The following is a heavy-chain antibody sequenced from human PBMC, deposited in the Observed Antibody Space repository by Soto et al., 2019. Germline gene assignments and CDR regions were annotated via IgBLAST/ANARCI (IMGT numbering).Heavy chain of an antibody. Sequence: ASVKVSCKASGYTFTGYYIHWVREAPGQGLEWMGWINPQTGGTSYAQKFQGRVTLSRDTSVNTAYLELSRLRFDDAAVYFCARERYQVISDGMDVWGQGTTVTVSS. J-gene: IGHJ6*02. CDR2: INPQTGGT. V-gene: IGHV1-2*02. CDR1: GYTFTGYY. CDR3: ARERYQVISDGMDV. D-gene: IGHD2-2*01.